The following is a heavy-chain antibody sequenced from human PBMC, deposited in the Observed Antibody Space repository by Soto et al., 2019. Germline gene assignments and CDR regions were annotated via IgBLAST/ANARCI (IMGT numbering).Heavy chain of an antibody. CDR2: IFSNGRN. CDR1: GGSINNNY. CDR3: ARGGDNSPWYYSL. D-gene: IGHD3-10*01. J-gene: IGHJ4*02. Sequence: PSETLSLTCTVSGGSINNNYWSWIRQPPGRGLEWIGYIFSNGRNNYKPSLESRVTISVDTSKKQLFLKLRYVTAADTAVYYCARGGDNSPWYYSLWGQGTLVTVSS. V-gene: IGHV4-59*01.